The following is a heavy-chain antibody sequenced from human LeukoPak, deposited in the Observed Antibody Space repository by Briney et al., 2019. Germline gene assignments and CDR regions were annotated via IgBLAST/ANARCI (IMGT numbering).Heavy chain of an antibody. Sequence: GESLRLSCAASGFTFSSYWMSWVRQAPGKGLEWVANIKRDGSEKYYVDSVKGRFTISRDNAKNSLYLQMDSLRAEDTAVYYCAREADSGSSGDYFDYWGQGTLVTVSS. J-gene: IGHJ4*02. D-gene: IGHD6-6*01. CDR2: IKRDGSEK. CDR3: AREADSGSSGDYFDY. CDR1: GFTFSSYW. V-gene: IGHV3-7*01.